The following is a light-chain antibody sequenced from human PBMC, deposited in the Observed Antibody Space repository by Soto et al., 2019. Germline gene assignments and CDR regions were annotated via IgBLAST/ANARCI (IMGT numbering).Light chain of an antibody. CDR1: QVISTS. J-gene: IGKJ1*01. CDR2: AAS. Sequence: DIQLTQSPSFLSPSIGESVTITFLASQVISTSLAWYQVKPGKAPKLLIYAASTLESGVPSRFSGSGSGTEFTLTISSLQPDDFATYYCQQYNSYSWTFGQGTKVDIK. CDR3: QQYNSYSWT. V-gene: IGKV1-9*01.